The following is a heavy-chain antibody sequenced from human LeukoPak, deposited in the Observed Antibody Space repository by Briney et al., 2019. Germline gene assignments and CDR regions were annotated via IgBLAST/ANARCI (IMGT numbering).Heavy chain of an antibody. V-gene: IGHV1-46*01. J-gene: IGHJ4*02. CDR2: INPSGGST. CDR3: ARDQPYYDSSGYYPDY. D-gene: IGHD3-22*01. CDR1: GYTFTSYY. Sequence: ASVKVSCKASGYTFTSYYMHWVRQAPGQGLEWMGIINPSGGSTSYAQKFQGRVTMTRDMSTSTVYMELSSLRSEDTAVYYCARDQPYYDSSGYYPDYWGQGTLVTVSS.